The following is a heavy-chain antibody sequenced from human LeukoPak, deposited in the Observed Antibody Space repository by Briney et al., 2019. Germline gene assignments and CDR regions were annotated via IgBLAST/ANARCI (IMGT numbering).Heavy chain of an antibody. D-gene: IGHD3-22*01. V-gene: IGHV4-30-4*01. J-gene: IGHJ4*02. CDR2: IYYSGST. Sequence: SQTLSLICTVSGGSISSGDYYWSWIRQPPGKGLEWIGYIYYSGSTYYNPSLKSRVTISVDTSKNQFSLKLSSVTAADTAVYYCARLDSSRYSSIFDYWGQGTLVTVSS. CDR3: ARLDSSRYSSIFDY. CDR1: GGSISSGDYY.